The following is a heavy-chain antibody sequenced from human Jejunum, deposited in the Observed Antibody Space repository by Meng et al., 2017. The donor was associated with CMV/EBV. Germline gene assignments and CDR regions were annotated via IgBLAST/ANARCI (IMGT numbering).Heavy chain of an antibody. D-gene: IGHD2/OR15-2a*01. V-gene: IGHV3-30*02. Sequence: HVGLGEYGGGGVLLWRFLRLSCVTSGFAFSRSCMHWVRQAPGKPLEWVSFIHYAWDSQYYADSVKGRFTISRDDSRNTVYLQMNSLTTEDTAVYYCAKNRDGIDSWGQGTLVTVSS. CDR2: IHYAWDSQ. J-gene: IGHJ4*02. CDR3: AKNRDGIDS. CDR1: GFAFSRSC.